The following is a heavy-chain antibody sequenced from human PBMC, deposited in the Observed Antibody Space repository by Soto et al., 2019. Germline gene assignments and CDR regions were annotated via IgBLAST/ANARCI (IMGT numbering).Heavy chain of an antibody. J-gene: IGHJ4*02. D-gene: IGHD3-22*01. V-gene: IGHV2-26*01. Sequence: GPTLVNPTETLTLTCTVSGFSLSNARMGVSWIRQPPGKALEWLAHIFSNDEKSYSTSLKSRLTISKDTSKSQVVLTMTNMDPVDTATYYCARIYGYYYDSSGYNFDYWGQGTLVTVSS. CDR1: GFSLSNARMG. CDR3: ARIYGYYYDSSGYNFDY. CDR2: IFSNDEK.